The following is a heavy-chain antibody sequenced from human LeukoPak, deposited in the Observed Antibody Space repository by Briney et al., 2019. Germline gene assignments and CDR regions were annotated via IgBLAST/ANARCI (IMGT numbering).Heavy chain of an antibody. Sequence: RGSLRLSCVASRFIASINYMSWVREAPGRGLEWVSVIYTDGSTYYADSVKGRFTISRDNSKNTVYLQMSSLRAEDTAVYYCAKEGDCSTTSCLTGGLDVWGKGTTVTVSS. D-gene: IGHD2-2*01. CDR1: RFIASINY. J-gene: IGHJ6*04. V-gene: IGHV3-53*01. CDR2: IYTDGST. CDR3: AKEGDCSTTSCLTGGLDV.